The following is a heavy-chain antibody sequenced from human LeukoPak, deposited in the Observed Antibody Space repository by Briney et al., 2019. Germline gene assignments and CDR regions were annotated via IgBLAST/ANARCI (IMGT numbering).Heavy chain of an antibody. J-gene: IGHJ4*02. D-gene: IGHD3-10*01. V-gene: IGHV3-30*02. CDR2: IWYDGSNK. CDR3: TKEGYYGSGSFPDY. Sequence: GSLRLSCAASGFTFSSYGMHWVRQAPGKGLEWVAVIWYDGSNKYYADSVKGRFTISRDNSKNTLYLQMNSLRPEDTAVYYCTKEGYYGSGSFPDYWGQGTLVTVSS. CDR1: GFTFSSYG.